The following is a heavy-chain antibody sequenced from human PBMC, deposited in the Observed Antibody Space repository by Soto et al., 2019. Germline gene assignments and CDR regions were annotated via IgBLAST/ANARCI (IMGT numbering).Heavy chain of an antibody. V-gene: IGHV4-34*01. J-gene: IGHJ5*02. Sequence: SETLSLTCAVYGGSFSGYYWSWIRQPPGKGLEWIGEINHSGRTNYNPSLKSRVTISVDTSKNHFSLKLSSVTAADPAVYYCARSGAPWPRWAWFDPWGQGTLVTVSS. CDR3: ARSGAPWPRWAWFDP. D-gene: IGHD3-10*01. CDR2: INHSGRT. CDR1: GGSFSGYY.